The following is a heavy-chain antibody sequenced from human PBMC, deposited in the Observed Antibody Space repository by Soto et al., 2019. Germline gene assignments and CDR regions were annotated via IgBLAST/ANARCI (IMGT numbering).Heavy chain of an antibody. V-gene: IGHV3-23*01. CDR3: AKGASHAPFEK. CDR1: GFAFNDFA. CDR2: ISGSGDKT. Sequence: EVHLLESGGDLVLPGGSLRLSYAASGFAFNDFAMSWVRQAPGKGPEWLSTISGSGDKTFHSDSVKGRFDISRDNSNNKMFLQMNSLRAEDTAIYYCAKGASHAPFEKWGRGTLVTVSS. J-gene: IGHJ4*02.